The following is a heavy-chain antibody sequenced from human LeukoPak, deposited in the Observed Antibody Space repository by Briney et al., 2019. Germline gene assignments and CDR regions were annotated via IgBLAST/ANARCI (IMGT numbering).Heavy chain of an antibody. J-gene: IGHJ4*02. CDR3: ASRATYYYDSSGYYYLIDY. CDR1: GYSFTSYW. D-gene: IGHD3-22*01. V-gene: IGHV5-51*01. Sequence: GESLKISCKCSGYSFTSYWIGWVRQMPGKGLEWMGIIYHGDSDTRYSPSFQGQVTISADKYISTAYLQWSSLNASDTAMYYCASRATYYYDSSGYYYLIDYWGQGTLVTVSS. CDR2: IYHGDSDT.